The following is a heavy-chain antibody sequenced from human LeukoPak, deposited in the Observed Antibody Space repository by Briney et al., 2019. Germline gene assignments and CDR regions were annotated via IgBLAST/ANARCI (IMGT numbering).Heavy chain of an antibody. CDR1: GFTFSSYS. J-gene: IGHJ6*02. V-gene: IGHV3-21*01. CDR2: ISSSSSYI. D-gene: IGHD2-2*01. Sequence: GGSLRLSCAASGFTFSSYSMNWVRQAPGKGLEWVSSISSSSSYIYYADSVKGRFTISRDNAKNSLYLQMNSLRAEDTAVYYCASLVPRPRFYYYGMDVWGQGTTVTVSS. CDR3: ASLVPRPRFYYYGMDV.